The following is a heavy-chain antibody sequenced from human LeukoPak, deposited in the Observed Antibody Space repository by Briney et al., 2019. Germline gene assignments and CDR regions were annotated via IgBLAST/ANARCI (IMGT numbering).Heavy chain of an antibody. CDR1: GDSVSSNSAA. Sequence: SQTLSLTCAISGDSVSSNSAAWNWIRQSPSRGLEWLGRTYYRSKWYNDYAVSVKSRITINPDTSKNQFSLQLNPVTPEDTAVYYCARGGSSIAARRLNFDYWGQGTLVTVSS. V-gene: IGHV6-1*01. J-gene: IGHJ4*02. CDR2: TYYRSKWYN. CDR3: ARGGSSIAARRLNFDY. D-gene: IGHD6-6*01.